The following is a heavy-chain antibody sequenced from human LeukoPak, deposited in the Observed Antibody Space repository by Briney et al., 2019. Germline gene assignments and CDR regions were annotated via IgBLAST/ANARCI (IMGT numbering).Heavy chain of an antibody. V-gene: IGHV4-59*08. CDR1: GGSISNYY. CDR2: INYSGSA. CDR3: ARLKNGSPADY. D-gene: IGHD1-26*01. J-gene: IGHJ4*02. Sequence: PSETLSLTCTVSGGSISNYYWSWIRQPPGKGLEWIGYINYSGSANYNPSLKSRVTISVDTSKNRFSLRLTSVTAADTAVYYCARLKNGSPADYWGQGTLVTVSS.